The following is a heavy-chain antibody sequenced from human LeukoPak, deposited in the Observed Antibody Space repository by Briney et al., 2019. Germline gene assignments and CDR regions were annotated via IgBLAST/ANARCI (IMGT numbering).Heavy chain of an antibody. V-gene: IGHV3-23*01. CDR2: ISGSGGST. CDR3: AKDRALLWFGELSYFDY. J-gene: IGHJ4*02. Sequence: GGSLRLSCAAPGFTFSSYAMSWVRQAPGKGLEWVSAISGSGGSTYYADSVKGRFTISRDNSKNTLYLQMNSLRAEDTAVYYCAKDRALLWFGELSYFDYWGQGTLVTVSS. D-gene: IGHD3-10*01. CDR1: GFTFSSYA.